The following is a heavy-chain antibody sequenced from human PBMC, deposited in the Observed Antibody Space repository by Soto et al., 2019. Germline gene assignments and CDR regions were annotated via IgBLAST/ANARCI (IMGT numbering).Heavy chain of an antibody. CDR2: ISGSGGST. Sequence: GGSLRLSCSASGFTFNSYDMTWVRQAPGKGLEWVSTISGSGGSTYYTDSVKGRFTISRDNSKNILYLQMNSLRAEDTAVYYCAKGSSGSYSPFDYWGQGTLVTVSS. CDR1: GFTFNSYD. D-gene: IGHD1-26*01. V-gene: IGHV3-23*01. J-gene: IGHJ4*02. CDR3: AKGSSGSYSPFDY.